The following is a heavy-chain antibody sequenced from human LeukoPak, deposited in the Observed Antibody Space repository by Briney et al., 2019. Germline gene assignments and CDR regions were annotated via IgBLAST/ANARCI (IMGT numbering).Heavy chain of an antibody. V-gene: IGHV3-7*01. CDR3: ARDARYFDWLLSRYFDY. D-gene: IGHD3-9*01. CDR2: IKQDGSEK. J-gene: IGHJ4*02. CDR1: GFTFSRYW. Sequence: PGGSLRLSCAASGFTFSRYWMSWVRQAPGKGLEWVANIKQDGSEKYYVDSVKGRFTISRDNAKNSLYLQMNSLRAEDTAVYCCARDARYFDWLLSRYFDYWGQGTLVTVSS.